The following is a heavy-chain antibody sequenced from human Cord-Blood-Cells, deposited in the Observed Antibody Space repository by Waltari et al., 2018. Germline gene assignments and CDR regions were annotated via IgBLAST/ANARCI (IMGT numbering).Heavy chain of an antibody. CDR3: ARGPPGRGYSGYGHFDY. Sequence: QVQMVQSGAEVKKPVSSVKVSCTASGGTFSSYAISWVRQAPGPGLEWMGGIIPIFGTANYAQKFQGRVTITADESTSTAYMELSSLRSEDTAVYYCARGPPGRGYSGYGHFDYWGQGTLVTVSS. CDR1: GGTFSSYA. V-gene: IGHV1-69*01. CDR2: IIPIFGTA. J-gene: IGHJ4*02. D-gene: IGHD5-12*01.